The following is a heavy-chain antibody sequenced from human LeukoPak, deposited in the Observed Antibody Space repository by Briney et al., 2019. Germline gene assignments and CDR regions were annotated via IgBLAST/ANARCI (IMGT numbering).Heavy chain of an antibody. CDR1: GFTFSSYA. CDR3: AKAPIEYSSSSDAFDI. J-gene: IGHJ3*02. D-gene: IGHD6-6*01. Sequence: PGGSLRLSCAASGFTFSSYAMNWVRQAPGKGLDWVSAISGSGISSYYADSVKGRFTISRDNSKNTLYLQMNSLRAEDTAVYYCAKAPIEYSSSSDAFDIWGQGTMVTVSS. V-gene: IGHV3-23*01. CDR2: ISGSGISS.